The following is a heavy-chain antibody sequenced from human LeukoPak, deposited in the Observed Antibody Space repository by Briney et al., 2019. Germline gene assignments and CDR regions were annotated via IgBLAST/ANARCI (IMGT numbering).Heavy chain of an antibody. CDR2: IYTSGST. D-gene: IGHD2-2*01. Sequence: SETLSLTCTVSGGPISSGSYYWSWIRQPAGKGLEWIGRIYTSGSTNYNPSLKSRVTISLDTSKNQFSLKLSSVTAADTAVYYCARGIIWCSSTSCYWSSGRFDPWGQGTLVTVSS. V-gene: IGHV4-61*02. J-gene: IGHJ5*02. CDR3: ARGIIWCSSTSCYWSSGRFDP. CDR1: GGPISSGSYY.